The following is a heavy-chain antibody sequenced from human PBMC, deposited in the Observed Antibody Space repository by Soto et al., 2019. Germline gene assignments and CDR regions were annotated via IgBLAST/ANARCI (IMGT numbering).Heavy chain of an antibody. J-gene: IGHJ3*02. CDR3: ARALKVGIVGHGAFDI. CDR2: INPSGGST. D-gene: IGHD1-26*01. V-gene: IGHV1-46*01. Sequence: ASVKVSCKASGYTFTSYYMHWVRQAPGQGLEWMGIINPSGGSTSYAQKFQGRVTMTRDTSTSTVYMELSSLRSEDTAVYYCARALKVGIVGHGAFDIWGQGTMVTVSS. CDR1: GYTFTSYY.